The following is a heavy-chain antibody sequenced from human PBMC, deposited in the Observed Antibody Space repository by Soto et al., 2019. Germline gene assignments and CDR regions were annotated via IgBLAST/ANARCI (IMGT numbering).Heavy chain of an antibody. CDR3: ASNYGDYRYYYGMDV. V-gene: IGHV1-69*12. D-gene: IGHD4-17*01. CDR1: GGTFSSYA. J-gene: IGHJ6*02. Sequence: QVQLVQSGAEVKKPGSSVKVSCKASGGTFSSYAISWVRQAPGQGLEWMAGIIPLFGTADYAQKFQGRVTITADESTSTAYLELSSLRSEETAVYYCASNYGDYRYYYGMDVWGQGTTVTVSS. CDR2: IIPLFGTA.